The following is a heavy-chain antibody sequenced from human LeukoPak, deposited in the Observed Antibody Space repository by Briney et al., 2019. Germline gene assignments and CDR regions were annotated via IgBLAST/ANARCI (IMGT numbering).Heavy chain of an antibody. CDR1: GFTFSDYY. J-gene: IGHJ6*04. CDR2: ISSSGSTI. CDR3: ARDDRPVLRFLEWYPIPWYPGDV. Sequence: PGGSLRLSCAASGFTFSDYYMSWIRQAPGKGLEWVSYISSSGSTIYYADSVKGRFTISRDNAKNSLYLQMNSLRAEGTAVYYCARDDRPVLRFLEWYPIPWYPGDVWGKGTTVTVSS. V-gene: IGHV3-11*04. D-gene: IGHD3-3*01.